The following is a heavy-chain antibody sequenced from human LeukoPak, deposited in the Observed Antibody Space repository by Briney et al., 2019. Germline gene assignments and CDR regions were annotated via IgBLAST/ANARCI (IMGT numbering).Heavy chain of an antibody. D-gene: IGHD1-1*01. J-gene: IGHJ4*02. Sequence: SQTLSLTCAISGDSVSSKSAAWHWLRQSPSRGLEWLGRTYYRSKWYHEYAVSVKSRITINPDTSKNQFSLQLNSVTPEDTAIYYCAILRTASSFDFWGQGTLVTDSS. CDR1: GDSVSSKSAA. CDR3: AILRTASSFDF. V-gene: IGHV6-1*01. CDR2: TYYRSKWYH.